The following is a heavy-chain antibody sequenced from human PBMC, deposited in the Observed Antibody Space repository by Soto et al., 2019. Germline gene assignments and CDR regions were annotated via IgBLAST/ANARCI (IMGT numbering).Heavy chain of an antibody. CDR2: VHYSGST. J-gene: IGHJ4*02. V-gene: IGHV4-59*11. Sequence: LSLTCVVSGGSISSHYWSWIRQPPGSGLEWIGYVHYSGSTQYSPSLKGRVTMSVDTSKNQFSLNLSSVTAADTAFYFCARRDYSTSSLGPFDYWGQGTLVTVSS. D-gene: IGHD6-6*01. CDR1: GGSISSHY. CDR3: ARRDYSTSSLGPFDY.